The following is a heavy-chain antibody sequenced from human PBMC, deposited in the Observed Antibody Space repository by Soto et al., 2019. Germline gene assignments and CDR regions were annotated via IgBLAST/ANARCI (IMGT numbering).Heavy chain of an antibody. CDR1: GFTFSSYS. J-gene: IGHJ4*02. Sequence: EVQLVESGGGLVKPGGSLRLSCAASGFTFSSYSMNWVRQAPGKGLEWVSSISSSSSYIYYADSVKGRFTISRDNAKNSLYLQMNRLRAEDTAVYYCARDSDSSGWYPLDYWGQGTLVTVSS. CDR3: ARDSDSSGWYPLDY. CDR2: ISSSSSYI. V-gene: IGHV3-21*01. D-gene: IGHD6-19*01.